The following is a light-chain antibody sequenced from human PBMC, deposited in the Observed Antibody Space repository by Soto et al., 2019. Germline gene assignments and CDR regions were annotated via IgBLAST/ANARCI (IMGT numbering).Light chain of an antibody. CDR3: TSYADSSPVV. CDR2: AVT. Sequence: QSVLTQPASVSGSPGQSIAISCTGTSSGVGGYNYVSWYQQHPGKAPKLVIYAVTNRPSGVSDRFSGSKSGNTASLTISGLQAEDEADYYCTSYADSSPVVFGGGTKLTVL. V-gene: IGLV2-14*01. J-gene: IGLJ2*01. CDR1: SSGVGGYNY.